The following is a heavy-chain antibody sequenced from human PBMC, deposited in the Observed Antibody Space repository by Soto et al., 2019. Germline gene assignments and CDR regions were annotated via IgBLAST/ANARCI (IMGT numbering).Heavy chain of an antibody. J-gene: IGHJ6*02. V-gene: IGHV4-31*03. CDR1: GGSISSGGYY. D-gene: IGHD2-2*01. CDR3: ARDRNTGVVPAANYYYYYGMDV. Sequence: PSETLSLTCTVSGGSISSGGYYWSWIRQHPGKGLEWIGYIYYSGSTYYNPSLKSRVTISVDTSKNQFSLKLSSVTAADTAVYYCARDRNTGVVPAANYYYYYGMDVWGQGTTVTVSS. CDR2: IYYSGST.